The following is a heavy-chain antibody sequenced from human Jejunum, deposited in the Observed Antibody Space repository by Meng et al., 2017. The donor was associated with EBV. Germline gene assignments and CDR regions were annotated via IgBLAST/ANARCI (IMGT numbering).Heavy chain of an antibody. Sequence: QVQPQTLGPVLLRPTEALSLAVSSYGGSFSGYYWSWVRQHPGRGLEYIGEVHFSGITNYTPSLKSRVTMSVDASKNQFSLRLTSVTAADTAVYYCARRTGDYVVGYWGQGTLVTVSS. D-gene: IGHD2-8*02. CDR3: ARRTGDYVVGY. CDR1: GGSFSGYY. V-gene: IGHV4-34*02. CDR2: VHFSGIT. J-gene: IGHJ4*02.